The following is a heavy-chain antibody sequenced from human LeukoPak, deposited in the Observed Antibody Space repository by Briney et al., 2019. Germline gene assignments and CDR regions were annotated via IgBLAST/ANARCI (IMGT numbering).Heavy chain of an antibody. CDR1: GYTFTSYA. CDR3: AREAYDSGSFRTDYYYMDV. Sequence: GASVKVSCKASGYTFTSYAMHWVRQAPGQRLEWMGWSNAGNGNTKYSQEFQGRVTITRDTSASTAYMELSRLRSDDTAVYYCAREAYDSGSFRTDYYYMDVWGKGTTVTISS. V-gene: IGHV1-3*02. CDR2: SNAGNGNT. D-gene: IGHD3-10*01. J-gene: IGHJ6*03.